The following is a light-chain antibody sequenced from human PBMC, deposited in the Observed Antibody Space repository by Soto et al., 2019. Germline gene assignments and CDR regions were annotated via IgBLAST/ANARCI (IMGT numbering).Light chain of an antibody. CDR3: QSYDSSLSAWV. CDR2: GNI. J-gene: IGLJ3*02. CDR1: SSNIEAGYD. V-gene: IGLV1-40*01. Sequence: QSVLTQPPSVSGAPRQRVTKSCSGSSSNIEAGYDEHWFHHLPGTAPKLLIYGNINRLPAVPDRFLGSKSGTSASLAIPGLQAEDEADYYCQSYDSSLSAWVFAGGTKVTVL.